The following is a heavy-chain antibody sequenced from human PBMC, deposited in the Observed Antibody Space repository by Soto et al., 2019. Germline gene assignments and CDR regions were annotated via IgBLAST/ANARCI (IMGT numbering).Heavy chain of an antibody. CDR3: ARDGVITMVRGVIGTDYYYGMDV. Sequence: SETLSLTCTVSGGSISSYYWSWVRQPAGKGLEWIGRIYTSGSTNYNPSLKSRVTMSVDTSKNQFSLKLSSVTAADTAVYYCARDGVITMVRGVIGTDYYYGMDVWGQGTTVTVSS. V-gene: IGHV4-4*07. CDR2: IYTSGST. J-gene: IGHJ6*02. D-gene: IGHD3-10*01. CDR1: GGSISSYY.